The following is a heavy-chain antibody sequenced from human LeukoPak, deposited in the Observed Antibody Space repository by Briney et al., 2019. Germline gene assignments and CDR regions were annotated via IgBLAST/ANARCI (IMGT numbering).Heavy chain of an antibody. D-gene: IGHD3-3*01. CDR2: INWNGGST. Sequence: GGSLRLSCAASGFTFDDYGMSWVRQAPGKGLEWVSGINWNGGSTGYADSVKGRFTISRDNAKNSLYLHMNSLRAEDTALYYCAGGYDFWSGSHYYYMDVWGKGTTVTVSS. CDR1: GFTFDDYG. V-gene: IGHV3-20*04. J-gene: IGHJ6*03. CDR3: AGGYDFWSGSHYYYMDV.